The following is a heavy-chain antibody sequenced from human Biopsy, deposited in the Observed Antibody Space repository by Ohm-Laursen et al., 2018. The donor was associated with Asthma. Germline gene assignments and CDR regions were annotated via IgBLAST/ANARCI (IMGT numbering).Heavy chain of an antibody. D-gene: IGHD3-22*01. V-gene: IGHV3-53*01. CDR1: GFAVSRDH. CDR2: IYSGGTS. Sequence: SLTLSCAASGFAVSRDHMFWVCQAPGKGLEWVSVIYSGGTSHTADSVRGRFTISRDYSKNTLYLQMHSLRAEDTAVYYCARGDSSNWSHFYFDYWGQGTLVTVSS. J-gene: IGHJ4*01. CDR3: ARGDSSNWSHFYFDY.